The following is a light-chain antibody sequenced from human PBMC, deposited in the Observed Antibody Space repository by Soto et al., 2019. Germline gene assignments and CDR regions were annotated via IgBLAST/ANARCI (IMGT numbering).Light chain of an antibody. V-gene: IGKV1-39*01. Sequence: DNQMTQSPSSLSASVGDRVTITCRASQNINTYLNWYQQKPGKAPKLLSFAASSLQSGVPARFSGSGSRTDFSLTISSLQPEYFATYYCQQSSTDPFTFGPGTIVDIK. CDR3: QQSSTDPFT. J-gene: IGKJ3*01. CDR2: AAS. CDR1: QNINTY.